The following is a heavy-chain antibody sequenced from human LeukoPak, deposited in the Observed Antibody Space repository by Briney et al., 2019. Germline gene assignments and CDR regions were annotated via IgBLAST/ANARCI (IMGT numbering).Heavy chain of an antibody. V-gene: IGHV1-2*02. Sequence: GASVKVSCKASGYTFTGYYMHWVRQAPGQGLEWMGWINPNSGGTNYAQKFQGRVTITADKSTSTAYMELSSLRSEDTAVYYCARGMIGDADCFDYWGQGTLVTVSS. J-gene: IGHJ4*02. D-gene: IGHD4-17*01. CDR2: INPNSGGT. CDR3: ARGMIGDADCFDY. CDR1: GYTFTGYY.